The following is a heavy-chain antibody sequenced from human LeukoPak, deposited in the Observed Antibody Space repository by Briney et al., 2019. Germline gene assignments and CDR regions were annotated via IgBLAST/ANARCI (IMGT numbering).Heavy chain of an antibody. Sequence: SETLSLTCNVSGGSISTYYWSWIRQPPGKGLEWIGYIYYSGSTNYSPSLQSRVTISVDTSRNQFSLRLSSVTAADTAMYYCARSGTKTNGFDYWGQGTLVTVSS. CDR2: IYYSGST. V-gene: IGHV4-59*01. J-gene: IGHJ4*02. D-gene: IGHD2-8*01. CDR3: ARSGTKTNGFDY. CDR1: GGSISTYY.